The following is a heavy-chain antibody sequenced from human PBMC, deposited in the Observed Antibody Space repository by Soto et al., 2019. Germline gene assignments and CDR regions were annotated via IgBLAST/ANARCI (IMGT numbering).Heavy chain of an antibody. CDR2: INHSGST. Sequence: SETLSLTCAVYGGSFSCYYWSWIRQPPGKGLEWIGEINHSGSTNYNPSLKSRVTISVDTSKNQFSLKLSSVTAADTAVYYCARSFLWFGELKVGYYYGMDVWGQGTTVTVSS. CDR1: GGSFSCYY. V-gene: IGHV4-34*01. J-gene: IGHJ6*02. CDR3: ARSFLWFGELKVGYYYGMDV. D-gene: IGHD3-10*01.